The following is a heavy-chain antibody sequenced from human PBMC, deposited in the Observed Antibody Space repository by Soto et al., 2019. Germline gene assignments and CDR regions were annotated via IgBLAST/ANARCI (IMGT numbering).Heavy chain of an antibody. CDR1: EYTFTRHD. CDR2: MNPDSGDA. V-gene: IGHV1-8*01. D-gene: IGHD2-8*02. J-gene: IGHJ3*02. CDR3: TRGTLKEYWFTAYVFDI. Sequence: QVQLVQTGAEVKKPGASVKVSCKASEYTFTRHDINWMRQAAGQGLEWMGWMNPDSGDAGFAQKFQGRVTLTVNTSVTTAYMEMDSLRSEDTAVYYCTRGTLKEYWFTAYVFDIWGQGTMVTVSS.